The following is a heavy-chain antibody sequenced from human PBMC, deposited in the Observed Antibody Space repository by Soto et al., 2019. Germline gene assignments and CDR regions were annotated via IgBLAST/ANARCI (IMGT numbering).Heavy chain of an antibody. Sequence: QTGGSLRLSCAASGFTFSNYGMHWVRQAPGKGLEWVAVVAHDGSVQHYGDSVKGRFTISRDNSKNMVFLQMNSLREEDTAMYYCAKERLVNPYDHWGQGTLVTVSS. CDR3: AKERLVNPYDH. CDR2: VAHDGSVQ. D-gene: IGHD3-16*01. J-gene: IGHJ4*02. CDR1: GFTFSNYG. V-gene: IGHV3-30*18.